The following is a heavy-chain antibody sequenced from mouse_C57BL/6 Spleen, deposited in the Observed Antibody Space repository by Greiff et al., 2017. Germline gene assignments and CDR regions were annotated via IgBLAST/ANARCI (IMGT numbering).Heavy chain of an antibody. J-gene: IGHJ2*01. V-gene: IGHV1-18*01. CDR2: INPNNGGT. CDR3: ARSGGSSPSFDY. CDR1: GYTFTDYN. Sequence: EVKLMESGPELVKPGASVKIPCKASGYTFTDYNMDWVKQSHGKSLEWIGDINPNNGGTIYNQKFKGKATLTVDKSSSTAYMELLSLTSEDTAVYYCARSGGSSPSFDYWGQGTTLTVSS. D-gene: IGHD1-1*01.